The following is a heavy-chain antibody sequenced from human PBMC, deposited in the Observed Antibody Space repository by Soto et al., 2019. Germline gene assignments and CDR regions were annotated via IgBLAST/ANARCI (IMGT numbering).Heavy chain of an antibody. J-gene: IGHJ6*02. CDR1: GDSVSSNSAA. CDR2: TYYRSKWYN. D-gene: IGHD2-2*01. Sequence: PSHTLSLTCAISGDSVSSNSAAWNWIRQSPARGLQWLGRTYYRSKWYNDYAVSVKSRITINPDTSKDQFSLQLNSVTPEDTAVYYCARLRIVVVPAAGYYYGMDVWGQGTTVTVSS. V-gene: IGHV6-1*01. CDR3: ARLRIVVVPAAGYYYGMDV.